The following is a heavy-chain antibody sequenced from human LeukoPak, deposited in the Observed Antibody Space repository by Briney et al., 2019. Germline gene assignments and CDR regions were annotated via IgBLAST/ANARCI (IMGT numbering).Heavy chain of an antibody. V-gene: IGHV3-7*01. Sequence: PGGSLRLSCAASGFTFSNYWMCWVRQAPGKGLEWVANIRQNGSGIAYVDSVEGRFTISRDDAQNSLYLEMNRLRVEDTAVYYCADPGVGYWGQGTLVTVSA. CDR1: GFTFSNYW. D-gene: IGHD2-8*01. CDR3: ADPGVGY. J-gene: IGHJ4*02. CDR2: IRQNGSGI.